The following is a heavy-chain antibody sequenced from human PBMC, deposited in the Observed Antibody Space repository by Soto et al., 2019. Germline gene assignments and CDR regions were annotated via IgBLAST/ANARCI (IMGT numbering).Heavy chain of an antibody. D-gene: IGHD3-10*01. J-gene: IGHJ6*04. V-gene: IGHV2-70*11. CDR2: IDWEDDK. CDR3: ARIYYYGSGRGMDV. Sequence: SGPTLVNPGQTLTLTCTFSGFSLSTGGMCVTWIRQPPGKALEWLARIDWEDDKYYNTSLKTRLTISKDTSKNQVVLTLANMDPVDTATYYCARIYYYGSGRGMDVWGKGPTVTVSS. CDR1: GFSLSTGGMC.